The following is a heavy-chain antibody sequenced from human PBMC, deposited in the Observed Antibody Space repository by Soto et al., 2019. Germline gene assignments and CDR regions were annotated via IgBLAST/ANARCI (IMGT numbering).Heavy chain of an antibody. CDR3: ARVGCTSTSCYYLFDF. V-gene: IGHV3-49*03. Sequence: GGSLRLSCTSSGFTFGDHDMSWLRQAPGKGLEWLGFIRGKAYGGTTEYAASVKGRFAMSRDDSQGIAYLQMNSLKTEDTAVYYCARVGCTSTSCYYLFDFWGQGSLVTVSS. CDR1: GFTFGDHD. D-gene: IGHD2-2*01. CDR2: IRGKAYGGTT. J-gene: IGHJ4*02.